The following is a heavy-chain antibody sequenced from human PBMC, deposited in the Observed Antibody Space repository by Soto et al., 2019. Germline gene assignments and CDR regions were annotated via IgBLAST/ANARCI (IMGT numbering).Heavy chain of an antibody. CDR3: AKGLYCSSTSCYPVGMDV. V-gene: IGHV3-30*18. D-gene: IGHD2-2*01. CDR1: GFTFSSYG. Sequence: QVQLVQSGGGVVQPGRSLRLSCAVSGFTFSSYGMHWVRQAPGKGLEWVAVISYDGSNKYYADSVKGRFTISRDHSNNTLYLQMNSRRAVDTAVYYCAKGLYCSSTSCYPVGMDVWGQGTTVTVSS. CDR2: ISYDGSNK. J-gene: IGHJ6*02.